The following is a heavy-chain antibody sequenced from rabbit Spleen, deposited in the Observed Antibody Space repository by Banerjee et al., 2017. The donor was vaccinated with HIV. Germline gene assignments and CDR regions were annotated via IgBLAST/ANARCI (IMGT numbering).Heavy chain of an antibody. V-gene: IGHV1S45*01. CDR3: ARDAGSGPYIDGYFSL. D-gene: IGHD8-1*01. Sequence: QEQLVESGGGLVQPEGSLTLTCTASGFSFSSSYYMCWVRQAPGKGLEWIARIDVGSSGNAQYASWAKGRFTISKTSSTTVTLQMTSLTVADTATYFCARDAGSGPYIDGYFSLWGPGTLVTVS. CDR2: IDVGSSGNA. CDR1: GFSFSSSYY. J-gene: IGHJ4*01.